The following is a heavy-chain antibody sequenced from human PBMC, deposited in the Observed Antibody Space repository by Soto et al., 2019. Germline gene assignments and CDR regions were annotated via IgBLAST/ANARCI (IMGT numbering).Heavy chain of an antibody. J-gene: IGHJ5*02. D-gene: IGHD3-3*01. CDR1: GGSISSGDYY. V-gene: IGHV4-31*03. CDR2: IYYSGST. Sequence: QVQLQESGPGLVKPSQTLSLTCTVSGGSISSGDYYWSWIRQHPGKGLEWIGYIYYSGSTYYNPSLKSRVTISVDTSKNQFSLKLRSVTAADTAVYYCARWWSGSRQGFDPWGQGTLFTVSS. CDR3: ARWWSGSRQGFDP.